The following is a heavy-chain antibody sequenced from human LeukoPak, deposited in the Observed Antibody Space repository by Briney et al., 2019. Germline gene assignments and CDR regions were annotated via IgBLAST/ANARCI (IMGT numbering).Heavy chain of an antibody. J-gene: IGHJ6*02. D-gene: IGHD3-10*01. CDR1: GGSFSGYY. CDR2: INHSGST. V-gene: IGHV4-34*01. Sequence: SETLSLTCAVYGGSFSGYYWSWIRQPPGKGLEWIGEINHSGSTNYNPSLKSRVTISVDTSKNQFSLKLSSVTAADTAVYYCARGPWFDYRRNYYYGMDVWGQGTTVTVSS. CDR3: ARGPWFDYRRNYYYGMDV.